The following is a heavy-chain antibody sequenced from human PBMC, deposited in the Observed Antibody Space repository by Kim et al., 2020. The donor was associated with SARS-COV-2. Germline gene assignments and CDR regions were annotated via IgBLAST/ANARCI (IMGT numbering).Heavy chain of an antibody. J-gene: IGHJ4*02. D-gene: IGHD6-19*01. Sequence: GGSLRLSCAASGFTFSRYDMSWVRQAPGKGPEWIAYVNNGGNSYYSDSVKGGLTVSSDNNKNTLDLQMNSLTAEDTALYYCAKNHQSSGWTPFYYWGQGT. CDR1: GFTFSRYD. CDR2: VNNGGNS. V-gene: IGHV3-23*01. CDR3: AKNHQSSGWTPFYY.